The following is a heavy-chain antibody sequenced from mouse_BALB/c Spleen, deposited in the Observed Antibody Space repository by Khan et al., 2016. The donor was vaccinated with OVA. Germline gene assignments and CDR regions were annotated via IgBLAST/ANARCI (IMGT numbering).Heavy chain of an antibody. CDR2: MFPGDGST. Sequence: QVQLQQSGAELVKPGASVKLSCKASGYTFTSYDINWVRQRPEQGLEWIGWMFPGDGSTKYNENFKGKATLTTDKSSSTAYMQLSRLTSEDSVAEFFGRGGYGGFAYWGQGTLVTVSA. CDR3: GRGGYGGFAY. CDR1: GYTFTSYD. V-gene: IGHV1-85*01. J-gene: IGHJ3*01. D-gene: IGHD2-14*01.